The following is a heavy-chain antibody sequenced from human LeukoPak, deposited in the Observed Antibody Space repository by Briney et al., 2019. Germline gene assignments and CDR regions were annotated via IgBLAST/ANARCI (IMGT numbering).Heavy chain of an antibody. Sequence: GASVKVSCKASGGTFSSYAISWVRQAPGQGLEWMGGIIPIFGTANYAQKFQGRVTITADKSTSTAYMELSSLRSEDTAVYYCARAGDIVVVPAAMLVTNWFDPWGQGTLVTVSS. V-gene: IGHV1-69*06. CDR1: GGTFSSYA. J-gene: IGHJ5*02. D-gene: IGHD2-2*01. CDR3: ARAGDIVVVPAAMLVTNWFDP. CDR2: IIPIFGTA.